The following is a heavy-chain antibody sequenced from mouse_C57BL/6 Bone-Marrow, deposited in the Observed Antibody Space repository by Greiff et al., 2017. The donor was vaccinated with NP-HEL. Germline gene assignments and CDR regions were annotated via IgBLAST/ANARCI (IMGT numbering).Heavy chain of an antibody. CDR3: ARNWPYFDV. J-gene: IGHJ1*03. Sequence: VKLQESGPGLVQPSQSLSITCTVSGFSLTSYGVHWVRQSPGKGLEWLGVIWSGGSTDYNAAFISRLSISKDNSKSQVFFKMNSLQADDSAIYYCARNWPYFDVWGTGTTVTVSS. CDR1: GFSLTSYG. CDR2: IWSGGST. V-gene: IGHV2-2*01.